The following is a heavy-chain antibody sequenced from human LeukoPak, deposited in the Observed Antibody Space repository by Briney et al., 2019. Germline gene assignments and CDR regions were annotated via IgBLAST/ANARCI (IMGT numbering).Heavy chain of an antibody. CDR1: GGSLSSYY. J-gene: IGHJ6*03. D-gene: IGHD2-2*01. CDR2: IYTSGST. V-gene: IGHV4-4*07. CDR3: ARDYIVVVPAALGYYYMDV. Sequence: SETLSLTCTVSGGSLSSYYWSWIRQPAGTGLEGIGRIYTSGSTNYNPSLKSRVTMSVDPSKNQFSLKLSSVTAADTAVYYCARDYIVVVPAALGYYYMDVWGKGTTVTVSS.